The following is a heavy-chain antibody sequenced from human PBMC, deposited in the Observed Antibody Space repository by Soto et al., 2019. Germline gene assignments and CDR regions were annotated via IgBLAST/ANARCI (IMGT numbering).Heavy chain of an antibody. CDR2: MNPISGNA. V-gene: IGHV1-8*01. Sequence: QVQLVQSGAEVKEPGASVRVSCKASGYTFTNNDISWVRQATGQGLEWMGWMNPISGNAGYAQKFQGRVTMTRNTSISTAYLELRSLRVEDTAVYYCARWVVGADYSDYWGQGPMVPVSS. D-gene: IGHD1-26*01. CDR3: ARWVVGADYSDY. J-gene: IGHJ4*02. CDR1: GYTFTNND.